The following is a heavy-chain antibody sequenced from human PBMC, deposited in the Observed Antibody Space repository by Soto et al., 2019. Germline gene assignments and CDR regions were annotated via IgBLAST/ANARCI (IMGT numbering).Heavy chain of an antibody. Sequence: ESGGGVVQPGRSLRLSCAASGFTFSSYGMHWVRQAPGKGLEWVAVISYDGSNKYYADSVKGRFTISRDNSKNTLYLQMNSLRAEDTAVYYCAKALYYYDSSGYSIDYWGQGTLVTVSS. CDR2: ISYDGSNK. J-gene: IGHJ4*02. V-gene: IGHV3-30*18. D-gene: IGHD3-22*01. CDR1: GFTFSSYG. CDR3: AKALYYYDSSGYSIDY.